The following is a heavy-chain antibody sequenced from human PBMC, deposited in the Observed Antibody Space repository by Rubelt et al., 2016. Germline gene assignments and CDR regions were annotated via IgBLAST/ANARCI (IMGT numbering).Heavy chain of an antibody. D-gene: IGHD7-27*01. CDR1: GFTVSSNY. J-gene: IGHJ4*02. CDR3: ARNWGFDY. CDR2: IYSGGST. V-gene: IGHV3-66*01. Sequence: EVQLVESGGGLVQPGGSLRLSCAASGFTVSSNYMSWVRQAPGKGLEWISVIYSGGSTYYADSVTGRFTISRGNSKNTLYLQMNSLRAEDTAVYYCARNWGFDYWGQGTLVTVSS.